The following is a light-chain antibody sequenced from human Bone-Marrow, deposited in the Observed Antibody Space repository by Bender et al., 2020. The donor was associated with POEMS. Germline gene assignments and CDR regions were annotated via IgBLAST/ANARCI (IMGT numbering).Light chain of an antibody. Sequence: QAVVTQEPSLSVSPGGTVTLTCGSSTGAVTSGHYPYWFQQKPGQAPRTLIFDTTNKHSWTPARFSGSLLGGKATLTLSGALSEDEADYYCLLSYSGAWVFGGGTKLTVL. J-gene: IGLJ3*02. V-gene: IGLV7-46*01. CDR2: DTT. CDR1: TGAVTSGHY. CDR3: LLSYSGAWV.